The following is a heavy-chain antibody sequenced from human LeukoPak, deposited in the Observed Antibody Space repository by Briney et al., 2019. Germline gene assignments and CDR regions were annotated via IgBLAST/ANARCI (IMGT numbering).Heavy chain of an antibody. CDR3: AREKRKIVGATRGDYFDY. J-gene: IGHJ4*02. V-gene: IGHV4-59*01. CDR2: IYYSGST. CDR1: GGSISSYY. D-gene: IGHD1-26*01. Sequence: SETLSLTCTVSGGSISSYYWSWIRQPPGKGLEWIGYIYYSGSTNYNPSLKSRVTISVDTSKNQFSLKLSSVTAADTAVYYCAREKRKIVGATRGDYFDYWGQGTLVTVSS.